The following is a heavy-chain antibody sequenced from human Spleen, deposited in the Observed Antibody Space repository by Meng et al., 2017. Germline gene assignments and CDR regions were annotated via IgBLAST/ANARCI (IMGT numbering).Heavy chain of an antibody. CDR1: GGSISSSRFY. D-gene: IGHD4-11*01. CDR2: IYYSGST. V-gene: IGHV4-39*02. Sequence: QLQLQESCPGLVKPSETLSLTCTVSGGSISSSRFYWGWIRQPPGKGLEWIGTIYYSGSTNYNPSLESRATISVDTSQNNLSLKLSSVTAADSAVYYCARGPTTMAHDFDYWGQGTLVTVSS. J-gene: IGHJ4*02. CDR3: ARGPTTMAHDFDY.